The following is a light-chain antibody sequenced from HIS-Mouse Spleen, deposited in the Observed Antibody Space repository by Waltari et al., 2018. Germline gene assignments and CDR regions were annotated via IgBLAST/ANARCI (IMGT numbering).Light chain of an antibody. Sequence: SALTQPASVSASPGQSITISCTGTSSYVASYNLVSWYQQHPGKAPKLMIYEGSKRPSGVSNRFSGSKSGNTASLTISGLQAEDEADYYCCSHAGSSTWVFGGGTKLTVL. CDR2: EGS. J-gene: IGLJ3*02. V-gene: IGLV2-23*01. CDR3: CSHAGSSTWV. CDR1: SSYVASYNL.